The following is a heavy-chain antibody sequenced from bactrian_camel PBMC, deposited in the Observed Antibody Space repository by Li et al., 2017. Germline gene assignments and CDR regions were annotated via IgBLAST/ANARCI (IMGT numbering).Heavy chain of an antibody. J-gene: IGHJ4*01. CDR1: GSMDSWNC. CDR2: IDHTGSK. CDR3: AAYLYTTCVTTWYRPIRYSY. D-gene: IGHD2*01. Sequence: VQLVESGGGSVQAGGSLNLSCAASGSMDSWNCMGWFRQAPGKEREGVATIDHTGSKSYADSVKGRFTISKDNAKSTVYLQMNSLKTEDTAVYYCAAYLYTTCVTTWYRPIRYSYWGQGTQVTVS. V-gene: IGHV3S53*01.